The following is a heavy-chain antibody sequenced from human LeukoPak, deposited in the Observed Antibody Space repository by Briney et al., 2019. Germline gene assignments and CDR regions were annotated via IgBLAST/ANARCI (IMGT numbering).Heavy chain of an antibody. CDR1: GFTFSSYA. Sequence: GGSLRLSCAASGFTFSSYAMSWVRQAPGKGLEWVSRSDGGGSSTSYADSVKGRFSISRDNAKSILYLQMNSLRAEDTAVYYCARGPGSSGGAYVGDYWGHGTLVTVSS. CDR2: SDGGGSST. D-gene: IGHD3-22*01. J-gene: IGHJ4*01. CDR3: ARGPGSSGGAYVGDY. V-gene: IGHV3-74*01.